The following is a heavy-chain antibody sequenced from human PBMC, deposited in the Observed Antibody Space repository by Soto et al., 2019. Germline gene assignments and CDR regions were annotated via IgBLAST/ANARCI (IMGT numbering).Heavy chain of an antibody. CDR3: ARNYDFWSGYSTYYGMDV. J-gene: IGHJ6*02. CDR1: GFTLSNYA. CDR2: ISYDGSNK. Sequence: PGGSLRLSCAASGFTLSNYAVNWVRQAPGKGLEWVAVISYDGSNKYYADSVKGRFTISRDNSKNTLYLQMNSLRAEDTAVYYCARNYDFWSGYSTYYGMDVWGQGTTVTVSS. V-gene: IGHV3-30-3*01. D-gene: IGHD3-3*01.